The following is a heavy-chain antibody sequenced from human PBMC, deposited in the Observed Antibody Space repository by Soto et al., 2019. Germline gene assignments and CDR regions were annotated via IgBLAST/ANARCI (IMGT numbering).Heavy chain of an antibody. J-gene: IGHJ4*02. D-gene: IGHD7-27*01. CDR2: ISGGGDAT. CDR1: GFTFGNYA. V-gene: IGHV3-23*01. Sequence: EVQLLESGGGLVRAGGSLRLSCAASGFTFGNYAFSWVRQAPGKGLEWVSVISGGGDATYYPDSVKGRFTTSRDNSKNTVYLQMNSLRAEDTAVYYCAKKSLGSITFPALYYFDYWGQGTLVTVSS. CDR3: AKKSLGSITFPALYYFDY.